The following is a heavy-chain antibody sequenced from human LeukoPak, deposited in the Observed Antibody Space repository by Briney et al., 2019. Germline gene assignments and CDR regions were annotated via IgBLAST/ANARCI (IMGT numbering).Heavy chain of an antibody. Sequence: PSETLSLTCAVYGGSFSGYYWSWIRQPPGKGLEWIGEINHSGSTNYNPSLKSRVTISVDTSKNQFSLKLSSVTAADTVVYYCARDWGVSARPGYMDVWGKGTTVTVSS. CDR1: GGSFSGYY. J-gene: IGHJ6*03. D-gene: IGHD6-6*01. CDR3: ARDWGVSARPGYMDV. CDR2: INHSGST. V-gene: IGHV4-34*01.